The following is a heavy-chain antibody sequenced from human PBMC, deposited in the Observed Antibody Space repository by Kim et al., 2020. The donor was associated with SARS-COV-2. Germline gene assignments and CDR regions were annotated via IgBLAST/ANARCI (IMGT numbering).Heavy chain of an antibody. CDR1: GFTFSSYA. Sequence: GGSLRLSCAASGFTFSSYAMSWVRQAPGKGLEWVSAISGSGGSTYYADSVKGRFTISRDNSKNTLYLQMNSLRAEDTAVYYCAKDRDSSGYPTSPFDYWGQGTLVTVSS. CDR2: ISGSGGST. CDR3: AKDRDSSGYPTSPFDY. D-gene: IGHD3-22*01. V-gene: IGHV3-23*01. J-gene: IGHJ4*02.